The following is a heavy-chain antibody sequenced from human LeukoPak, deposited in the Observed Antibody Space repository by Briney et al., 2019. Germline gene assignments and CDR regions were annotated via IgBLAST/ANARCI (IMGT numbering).Heavy chain of an antibody. CDR2: IGNDGANK. D-gene: IGHD3-10*01. CDR1: GPTFSSYD. V-gene: IGHV3-30-3*01. CDR3: AREGAVGDASGFEY. Sequence: PGRSLGLSCVASGPTFSSYDMHWVRQAPDKGLEWVSLIGNDGANKNYAGSVKGRFTISRDNAKSTLYLQMNYLRPEDTAVYYCAREGAVGDASGFEYWGPGIIVT. J-gene: IGHJ4*02.